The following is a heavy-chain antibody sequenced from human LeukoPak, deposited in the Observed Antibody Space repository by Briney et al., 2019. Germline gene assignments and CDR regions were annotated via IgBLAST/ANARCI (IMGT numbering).Heavy chain of an antibody. V-gene: IGHV3-11*06. CDR3: ARDWTTLGY. CDR1: GFTFSDYY. CDR2: ISSSSSYT. Sequence: GGSLRLSCAASGFTFSDYYMSWIRQAPGKGLEWVSYISSSSSYTNYADSVKGRFTISRDNAKNSLYLQMNGLRAEDTAVYYCARDWTTLGYWGQGTLVTVSS. J-gene: IGHJ4*02. D-gene: IGHD4-23*01.